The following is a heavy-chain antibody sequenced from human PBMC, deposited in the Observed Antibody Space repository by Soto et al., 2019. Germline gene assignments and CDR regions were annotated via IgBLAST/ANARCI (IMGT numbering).Heavy chain of an antibody. J-gene: IGHJ4*02. CDR1: GGSISSYY. V-gene: IGHV4-4*09. CDR2: TFNTGRS. D-gene: IGHD3-10*01. Sequence: SETLSLTCTVSGGSISSYYWSWIRQPPGKGLEWIGYTFNTGRSHYNPSLESRVTMSVDTSKNQFSLKLNSVTAVDTAVYYCTQKRDGFNPFDSWGQGILVT. CDR3: TQKRDGFNPFDS.